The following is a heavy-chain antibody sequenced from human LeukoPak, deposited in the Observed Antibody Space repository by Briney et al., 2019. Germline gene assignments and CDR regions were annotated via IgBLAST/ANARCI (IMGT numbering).Heavy chain of an antibody. CDR2: INHSGST. Sequence: SETLSLTCTVSGDSLSRSTYYWSWIRQPPGKGLEWIGEINHSGSTNYNPSLKSRVTISVDTSKNQFSLKLSSVTAADTAVYYCAVEQYNIDYWGQGTLVTVSS. V-gene: IGHV4-34*01. CDR1: GDSLSRSTYY. J-gene: IGHJ4*02. D-gene: IGHD1-14*01. CDR3: AVEQYNIDY.